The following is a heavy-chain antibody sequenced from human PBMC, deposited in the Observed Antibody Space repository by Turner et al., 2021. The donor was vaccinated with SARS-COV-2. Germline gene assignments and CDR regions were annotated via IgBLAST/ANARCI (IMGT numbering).Heavy chain of an antibody. J-gene: IGHJ4*02. Sequence: QVQLQESGPGLVQPSQTLSLTCPVSGGSISSGAYYWSWIRQPPGKGLEWIGYHCYNGGNYHNPSPQGPVTLASENAKNQFSLKLSSVTAADTAVYYCARAGTDWLQYYYFDYWGQGTLVTVSS. CDR1: GGSISSGAYY. D-gene: IGHD3-9*01. V-gene: IGHV4-31*01. CDR3: ARAGTDWLQYYYFDY. CDR2: HCYNGGN.